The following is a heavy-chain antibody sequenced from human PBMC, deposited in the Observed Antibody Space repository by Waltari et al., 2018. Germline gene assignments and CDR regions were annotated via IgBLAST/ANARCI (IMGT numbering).Heavy chain of an antibody. CDR2: INTDGSST. CDR3: ARDGIAGSQAY. V-gene: IGHV3-74*01. Sequence: EVQVVESGGGLVQPGGSLRLSCAASGFTFGYYLMHWVGQVPGKRPVWFSLINTDGSSTTYVDSVKGRFIVSRDNARNTLYLQMHSLRADDTAVYYCARDGIAGSQAYWGQGTLVTVSS. CDR1: GFTFGYYL. D-gene: IGHD2-21*01. J-gene: IGHJ4*01.